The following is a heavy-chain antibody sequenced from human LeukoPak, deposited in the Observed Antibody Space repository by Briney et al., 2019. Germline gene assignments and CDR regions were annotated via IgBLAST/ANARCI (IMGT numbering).Heavy chain of an antibody. D-gene: IGHD3-10*01. Sequence: SETLSLTCAVYGGSFIGYYWSWIRQPPGKGLEWIGEINHSGSTNYNPSLKSRVTISVDTSKNQFSLKLSSVTAADTAVYYCARDGVRRMFYYGSGSYRVAFDIWGQGTMVTVSS. CDR2: INHSGST. CDR3: ARDGVRRMFYYGSGSYRVAFDI. J-gene: IGHJ3*02. V-gene: IGHV4-34*01. CDR1: GGSFIGYY.